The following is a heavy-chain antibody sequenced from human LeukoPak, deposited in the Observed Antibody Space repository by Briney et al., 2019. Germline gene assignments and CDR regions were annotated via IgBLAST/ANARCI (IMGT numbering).Heavy chain of an antibody. CDR3: ARSVRDCNGDCYSPYFDY. J-gene: IGHJ4*02. CDR2: INSPSDAI. D-gene: IGHD2-21*02. Sequence: PGGSLRLSCTASGVSFSTYNMNWVRRAPGKGLEWVSYINSPSDAIHYADSVKGRFTTSRDNARNSLYLQMNSLRDDDTAVYYCARSVRDCNGDCYSPYFDYWGQGTLVTVSS. V-gene: IGHV3-48*02. CDR1: GVSFSTYN.